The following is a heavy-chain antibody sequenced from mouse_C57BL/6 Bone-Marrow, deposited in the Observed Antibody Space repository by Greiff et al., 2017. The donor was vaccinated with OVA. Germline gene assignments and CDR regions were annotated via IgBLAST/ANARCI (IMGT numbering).Heavy chain of an antibody. Sequence: QVQLQQPGAELVMPGASVKLSCKASGYTFTSYWMHWVKQRPGHGLEWIGEIDPSDSYTNYNQKFKGKSTLTVDKSSSTAYMQLSSLTSEDSAVYYCARYRYGFAYWGKGTLVTVSA. V-gene: IGHV1-69*01. CDR2: IDPSDSYT. CDR1: GYTFTSYW. D-gene: IGHD1-1*02. CDR3: ARYRYGFAY. J-gene: IGHJ3*01.